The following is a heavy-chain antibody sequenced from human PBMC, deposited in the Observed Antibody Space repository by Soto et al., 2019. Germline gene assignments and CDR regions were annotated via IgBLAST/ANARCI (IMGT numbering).Heavy chain of an antibody. CDR1: GYIFTNCY. V-gene: IGHV1-46*01. Sequence: ASVKVSCKTSGYIFTNCYIYWVRQAPGQGLEWMGVINPCEGSRRYAQKFQGRVTMTRDTSTSTVYMELSSLRSEDTAMYYCARTEYPPMVFDDYYYSMDLWGQGTKVTVSS. CDR2: INPCEGSR. CDR3: ARTEYPPMVFDDYYYSMDL. D-gene: IGHD3-10*01. J-gene: IGHJ6*02.